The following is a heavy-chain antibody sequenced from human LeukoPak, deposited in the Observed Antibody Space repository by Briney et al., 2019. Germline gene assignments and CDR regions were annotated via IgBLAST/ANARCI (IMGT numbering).Heavy chain of an antibody. D-gene: IGHD6-19*01. CDR1: GCTFSSHS. J-gene: IGHJ4*02. Sequence: WGSLRLACAASGCTFSSHSMSWIRQAPGKGLEWIAAIHSGGGTYYADSVRGRFTISRHNSQNTLYLQMNSLKAEDTAVYYCARARQFGSGWHAYFDHWGQGTLVTVSS. CDR2: IHSGGGT. V-gene: IGHV3-23*01. CDR3: ARARQFGSGWHAYFDH.